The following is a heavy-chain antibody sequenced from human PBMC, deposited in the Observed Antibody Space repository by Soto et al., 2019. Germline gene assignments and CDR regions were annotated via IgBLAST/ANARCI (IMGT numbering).Heavy chain of an antibody. V-gene: IGHV1-3*01. Sequence: QVQLVQSGAEVRKPGASVKVSCKASGYTFTNYAIHWVRQAPGQGLEWMAWISGGSGATRYSQKFQGRVALTRDTAANKAYMELSSLGSEDTAVYYCARSTSSTPPDYWGQGALVTVSS. J-gene: IGHJ4*02. CDR2: ISGGSGAT. CDR1: GYTFTNYA. D-gene: IGHD6-13*01. CDR3: ARSTSSTPPDY.